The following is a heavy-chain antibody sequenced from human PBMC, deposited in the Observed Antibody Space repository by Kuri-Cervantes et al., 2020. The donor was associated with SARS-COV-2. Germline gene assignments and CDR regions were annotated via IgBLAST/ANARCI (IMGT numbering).Heavy chain of an antibody. CDR1: GFPFSSYA. Sequence: GGPLRLSCSASGFPFSSYAMHWARQAQGKGLEYVSVISSNGGSTYYADSVKGRFTISRDNSKNTLYLQMSSLRAEDTAVYYCVKGYCSSTSCYRGGYWGQGTLVTVSS. V-gene: IGHV3-64D*08. CDR2: ISSNGGST. CDR3: VKGYCSSTSCYRGGY. J-gene: IGHJ4*02. D-gene: IGHD2-2*02.